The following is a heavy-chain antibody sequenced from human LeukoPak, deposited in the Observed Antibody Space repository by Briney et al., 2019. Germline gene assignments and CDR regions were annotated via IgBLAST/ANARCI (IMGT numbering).Heavy chain of an antibody. V-gene: IGHV1-69*04. CDR3: ARDGEYYYGSGSYYSDV. CDR2: IIPILGIA. D-gene: IGHD3-10*01. Sequence: ASVKVSCKASGYTFTGYYMHWVRQAPGQGLEWMGRIIPILGIANYAQKFQGRVTITADKSTSTAYMELSSLRSEDTAVYYCARDGEYYYGSGSYYSDVWGQGTTVTVSS. CDR1: GYTFTGYY. J-gene: IGHJ6*02.